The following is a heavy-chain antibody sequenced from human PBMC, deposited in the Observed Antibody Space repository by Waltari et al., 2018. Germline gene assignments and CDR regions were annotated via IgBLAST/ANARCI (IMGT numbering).Heavy chain of an antibody. Sequence: EAQLVESGGGLVQPGGSLRLSCAASGFTFSSYAFNWVRQAPGKGLEWIAYISGSGSTIYYADSVKGRFTISRDNAKNSLYLQMNSLRGEDSGVYYCTIPSGTYDDYWGQGTLVTVSS. D-gene: IGHD1-26*01. V-gene: IGHV3-48*03. CDR1: GFTFSSYA. CDR2: ISGSGSTI. CDR3: TIPSGTYDDY. J-gene: IGHJ4*02.